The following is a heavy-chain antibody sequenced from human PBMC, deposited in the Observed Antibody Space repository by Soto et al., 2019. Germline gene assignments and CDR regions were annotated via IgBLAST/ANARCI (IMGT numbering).Heavy chain of an antibody. Sequence: GGSLRLSCAASGFTFTDYWTHWVRQAPGKGLVWVSRINSDGSRTSYADSVAGRFTISRDNAKNTLYLQMNSLRVEDTALYYCARETYRGFYFDYWGQGTLVTVSS. D-gene: IGHD4-4*01. CDR2: INSDGSRT. CDR3: ARETYRGFYFDY. CDR1: GFTFTDYW. V-gene: IGHV3-74*01. J-gene: IGHJ4*02.